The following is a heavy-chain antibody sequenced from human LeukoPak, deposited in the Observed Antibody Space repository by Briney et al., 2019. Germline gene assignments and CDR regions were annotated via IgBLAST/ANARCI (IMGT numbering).Heavy chain of an antibody. D-gene: IGHD6-13*01. CDR1: GFTFSSSW. J-gene: IGHJ4*02. CDR2: IKQDGSEK. V-gene: IGHV3-7*01. Sequence: PGGSLRLSCAASGFTFSSSWMSWVRQAPGKGLEWVANIKQDGSEKYYVDSVKGRFTISRDNAKNSLYLQKNSLRAEDTAVYYCSSIAALYYFDYWGQGTLVTVSS. CDR3: SSIAALYYFDY.